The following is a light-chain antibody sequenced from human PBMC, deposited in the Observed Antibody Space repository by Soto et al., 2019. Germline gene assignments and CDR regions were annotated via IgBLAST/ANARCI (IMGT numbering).Light chain of an antibody. Sequence: EIVLTQSPATLSLSPGERATLSCRASQSVSSYLAWYQQTPGQAPRLLIYDASNRATGIPARFSGSGSGTDFTLTISSLEPEDFAVYYCQQRSNWAITFGQGTKGDIK. V-gene: IGKV3-11*01. CDR3: QQRSNWAIT. CDR2: DAS. J-gene: IGKJ1*01. CDR1: QSVSSY.